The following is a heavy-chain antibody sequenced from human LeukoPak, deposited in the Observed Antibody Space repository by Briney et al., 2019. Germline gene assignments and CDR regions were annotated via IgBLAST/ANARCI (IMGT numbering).Heavy chain of an antibody. CDR1: GYTFTSYG. J-gene: IGHJ4*02. D-gene: IGHD6-13*01. CDR2: ISAYNGNT. CDR3: ARDARDPYSSSWYKGYYESSGYRAY. Sequence: ASVKVSCKASGYTFTSYGISWVRQAPGQGLEWMGWISAYNGNTNYAQKLQGRVTMTTDTSTSTAYMELRSLRSDDTAVYYCARDARDPYSSSWYKGYYESSGYRAYWGQGTLVTVSS. V-gene: IGHV1-18*01.